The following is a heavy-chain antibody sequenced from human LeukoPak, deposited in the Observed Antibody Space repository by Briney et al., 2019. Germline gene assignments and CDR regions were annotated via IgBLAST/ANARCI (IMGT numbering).Heavy chain of an antibody. Sequence: PGGSLRLSCAASGFIFSSYSMHWVRQAPGKGLEYVSVISPDGTKTYYTNSVRSRFTISRDNSKNALYLQMGSLRDEDTAMYFCAREQPAGSTDYWGQGTLVTVSS. CDR3: AREQPAGSTDY. CDR2: ISPDGTKT. J-gene: IGHJ4*02. CDR1: GFIFSSYS. V-gene: IGHV3-64*01. D-gene: IGHD2-2*01.